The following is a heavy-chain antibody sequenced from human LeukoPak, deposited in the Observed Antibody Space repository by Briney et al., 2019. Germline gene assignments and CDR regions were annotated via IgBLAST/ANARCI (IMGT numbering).Heavy chain of an antibody. Sequence: PGGSLRLSCAASGFTFSSYGMHWVRQAPGKGLEWVAVIWYDGSNKHYADSVKGRFTISRDNSKNTLYLQMNSLRAEDTAVYYCAREAYCSSTSCYFDYWGQGTLVTVSS. CDR3: AREAYCSSTSCYFDY. CDR1: GFTFSSYG. D-gene: IGHD2-2*01. V-gene: IGHV3-33*01. CDR2: IWYDGSNK. J-gene: IGHJ4*02.